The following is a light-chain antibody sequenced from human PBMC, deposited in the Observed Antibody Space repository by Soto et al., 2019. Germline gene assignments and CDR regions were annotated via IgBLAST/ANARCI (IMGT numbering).Light chain of an antibody. V-gene: IGKV3-11*01. Sequence: EIVLTQSPATLSLSPGERATLSCRASQSVGGYLDWYQQKPGQAPILLIYDASNRASGIPARFSGSGSWTDFTLTISSLEPEDLAVYYCHQRSNWPPLTFGGGTKVEIK. J-gene: IGKJ4*01. CDR1: QSVGGY. CDR2: DAS. CDR3: HQRSNWPPLT.